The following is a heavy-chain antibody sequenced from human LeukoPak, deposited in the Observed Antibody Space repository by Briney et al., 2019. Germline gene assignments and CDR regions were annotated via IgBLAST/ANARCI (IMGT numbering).Heavy chain of an antibody. J-gene: IGHJ4*02. Sequence: GGSLRLSCAASGFTFSSYSMNWVRQAPGKGLEWVSYISSSSSTIYYADSVKGRFTISRDNAKNSLYLQMNSLRAEDTAVYYCARVYDFWSGYFEYWGQGTLVSVSS. CDR3: ARVYDFWSGYFEY. D-gene: IGHD3-3*01. CDR1: GFTFSSYS. V-gene: IGHV3-48*01. CDR2: ISSSSSTI.